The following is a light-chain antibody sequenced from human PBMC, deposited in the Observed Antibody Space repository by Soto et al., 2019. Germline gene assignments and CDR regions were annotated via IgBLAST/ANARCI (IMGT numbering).Light chain of an antibody. J-gene: IGKJ2*01. Sequence: EIVMTPSPATLSVSPGERATLSCRASQSVSSNLAWYQQKPGQAPRLLIYGASTRATGIPARFSGSGSGTEFTLTISSLQSEDFAVYYCQQYNNWPRPFGQGTKVDIK. CDR2: GAS. CDR1: QSVSSN. CDR3: QQYNNWPRP. V-gene: IGKV3-15*01.